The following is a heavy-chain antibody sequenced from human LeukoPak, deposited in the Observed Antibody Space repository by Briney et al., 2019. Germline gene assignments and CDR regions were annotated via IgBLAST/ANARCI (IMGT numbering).Heavy chain of an antibody. CDR3: ATIYGDYYFDY. D-gene: IGHD4-17*01. Sequence: PETLSLTCAVSGYSISSGYYWGWIRQPPGKGLEWIGSIYHSGSTYYNPSLKSRVTISVDTSKNQFSLKLSSVTAADTAVYCCATIYGDYYFDYWGQGTLVTVSS. J-gene: IGHJ4*02. CDR2: IYHSGST. CDR1: GYSISSGYY. V-gene: IGHV4-38-2*01.